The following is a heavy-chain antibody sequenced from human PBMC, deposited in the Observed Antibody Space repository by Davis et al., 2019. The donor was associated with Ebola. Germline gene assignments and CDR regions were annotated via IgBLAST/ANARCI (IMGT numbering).Heavy chain of an antibody. CDR2: ISWNSGSI. V-gene: IGHV3-9*01. CDR1: GGSITSYY. J-gene: IGHJ4*02. CDR3: AKAEVRFLEWLAIDY. D-gene: IGHD3-3*01. Sequence: LSLTCTVSGGSITSYYWSWIRQPPGKGLEWVSGISWNSGSIGYADSVKGRFTISRDNAKNSLYLQMNSLRAEDTALYYCAKAEVRFLEWLAIDYWGQGTLVTVSS.